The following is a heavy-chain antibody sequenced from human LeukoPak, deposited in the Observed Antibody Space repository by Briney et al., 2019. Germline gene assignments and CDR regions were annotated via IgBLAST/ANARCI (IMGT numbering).Heavy chain of an antibody. CDR2: ISSSSSTI. CDR3: ARKYYYGSGSPSHAFDI. CDR1: GFTFSSYS. Sequence: GGSLRLSCAASGFTFSSYSMNWVRQAPGKGLEWVSYISSSSSTIYYADSVKGRFTISRDNAKNSLYLQMNSLRAEDTAVYYCARKYYYGSGSPSHAFDIWGQGTMVTVSS. D-gene: IGHD3-10*01. V-gene: IGHV3-48*04. J-gene: IGHJ3*02.